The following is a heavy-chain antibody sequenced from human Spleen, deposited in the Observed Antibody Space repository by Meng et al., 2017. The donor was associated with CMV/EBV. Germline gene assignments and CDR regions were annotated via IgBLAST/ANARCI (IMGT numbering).Heavy chain of an antibody. Sequence: QVQWGQSGAEVKTPGSSGKVSCKASGGTFSSYGISWVRQAPGQGLEWMGWISAYNGNTNYAQKLQGRVTMTTDTSTSTAYMELRSLRSDDTAVYYCASLGGSGRGWYFDLWGRGTLVTVSS. D-gene: IGHD3-16*01. CDR3: ASLGGSGRGWYFDL. CDR2: ISAYNGNT. CDR1: GGTFSSYG. V-gene: IGHV1-18*01. J-gene: IGHJ2*01.